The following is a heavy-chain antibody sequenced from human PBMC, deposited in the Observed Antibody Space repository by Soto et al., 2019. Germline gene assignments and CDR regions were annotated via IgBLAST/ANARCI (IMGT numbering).Heavy chain of an antibody. V-gene: IGHV1-18*01. J-gene: IGHJ4*02. Sequence: QVHLVQSGAEVKKPGASVKVSCQGSGYAFTTYGITWVRQAPGQGLEWMGWISAHNGNTKYAQKLQGIVTVTRDTSTSTAYMELRSLRYDGTAVYYCARGRYGDYWGQGALVTVSS. CDR3: ARGRYGDY. CDR1: GYAFTTYG. CDR2: ISAHNGNT. D-gene: IGHD1-1*01.